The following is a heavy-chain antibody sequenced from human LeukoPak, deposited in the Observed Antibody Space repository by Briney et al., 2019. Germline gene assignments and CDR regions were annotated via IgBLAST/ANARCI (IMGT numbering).Heavy chain of an antibody. Sequence: ASVKVSCKASGYTFSDYYMHWVRQAPAQGLEWMAWISPDSVEKKYAQKFQGRVTMTRDTSISTAYMELSRLTSDDTAVYYCARKRGVGVDANAFDIWGQGTMVTVSS. D-gene: IGHD3-3*01. V-gene: IGHV1-2*02. CDR3: ARKRGVGVDANAFDI. J-gene: IGHJ3*02. CDR2: ISPDSVEK. CDR1: GYTFSDYY.